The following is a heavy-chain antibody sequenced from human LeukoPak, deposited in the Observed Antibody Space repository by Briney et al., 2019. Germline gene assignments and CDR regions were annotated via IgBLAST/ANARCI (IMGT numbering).Heavy chain of an antibody. V-gene: IGHV3-21*01. D-gene: IGHD6-13*01. J-gene: IGHJ4*02. CDR3: AKDSAAWSSRNTYYFDY. CDR1: GFTFSSYS. Sequence: TGGSLRLSCAASGFTFSSYSMNWVRQAPGKGLEWVSSISSSSSYIYYADSVKGRFTISRDNAKNSLYLQMNSLRAEDTAVYYCAKDSAAWSSRNTYYFDYWGQGTLVTVSS. CDR2: ISSSSSYI.